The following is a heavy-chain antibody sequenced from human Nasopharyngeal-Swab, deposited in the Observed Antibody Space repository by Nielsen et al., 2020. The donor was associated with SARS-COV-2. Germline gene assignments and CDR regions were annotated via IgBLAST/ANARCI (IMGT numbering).Heavy chain of an antibody. CDR3: ARVKGIAAANYYYGMDV. Sequence: YGGPFSGYYWSWIRQPPGKGLEWIGEINHSGSTNYNPSLKSRVTISVDTSKNQFSLKLSSVTAADTAVYYCARVKGIAAANYYYGMDVWGQGTTVTVSS. V-gene: IGHV4-34*01. D-gene: IGHD6-13*01. CDR1: GGPFSGYY. CDR2: INHSGST. J-gene: IGHJ6*02.